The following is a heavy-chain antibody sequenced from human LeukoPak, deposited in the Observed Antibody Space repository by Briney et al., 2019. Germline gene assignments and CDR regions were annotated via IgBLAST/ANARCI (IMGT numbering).Heavy chain of an antibody. CDR3: AKSVQYSRPFYYYYYMDV. Sequence: GGSLRLSCAASGFTFSSYGMHWVRQAPGKGLEWVAFIRYDGSNKYYADSVKGRFTISRDNSKNTLYLQMNSLRAEDTAVYYCAKSVQYSRPFYYYYYMDVWGKGTTVTVSS. V-gene: IGHV3-30*02. D-gene: IGHD6-6*01. J-gene: IGHJ6*03. CDR2: IRYDGSNK. CDR1: GFTFSSYG.